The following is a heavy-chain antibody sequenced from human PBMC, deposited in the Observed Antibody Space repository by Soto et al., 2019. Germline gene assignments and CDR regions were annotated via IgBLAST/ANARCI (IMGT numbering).Heavy chain of an antibody. Sequence: SVKVSCKASGGTFSSYTISWVRQAPGQGLEWMGRIIPILGIANYAQKFQGRVTITADKSTSTAYMELSSLRSEDTAVYYCARDPRYCTNGVCSHGLDYWGQGTLVTVSS. J-gene: IGHJ4*02. CDR2: IIPILGIA. D-gene: IGHD2-8*01. V-gene: IGHV1-69*04. CDR3: ARDPRYCTNGVCSHGLDY. CDR1: GGTFSSYT.